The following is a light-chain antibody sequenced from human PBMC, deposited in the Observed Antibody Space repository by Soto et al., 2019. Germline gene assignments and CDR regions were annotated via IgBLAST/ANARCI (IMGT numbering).Light chain of an antibody. Sequence: EILLTQSPSTLSLSPGERATLSCRASQSVSSYLAWYQQKPGQAPRLLIYDASNRATGIPARLSGSGSGTDFTLTISSPEPEDFAVYYCQQRSNWPTFGQGTKVDIK. CDR1: QSVSSY. CDR3: QQRSNWPT. V-gene: IGKV3-11*01. CDR2: DAS. J-gene: IGKJ1*01.